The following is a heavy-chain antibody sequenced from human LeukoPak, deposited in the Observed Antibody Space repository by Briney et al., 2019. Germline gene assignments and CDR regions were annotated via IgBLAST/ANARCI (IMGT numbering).Heavy chain of an antibody. D-gene: IGHD2-2*01. J-gene: IGHJ4*02. V-gene: IGHV3-21*01. CDR2: ISSSSSYI. CDR3: ANYCSSTSCYEDY. Sequence: AXGXGXEGVSSISSSSSYIYYAASVKGRFTISRDNAKNSLYLQMNSLRAEDTAVYYCANYCSSTSCYEDYWGQGTLVTVSS.